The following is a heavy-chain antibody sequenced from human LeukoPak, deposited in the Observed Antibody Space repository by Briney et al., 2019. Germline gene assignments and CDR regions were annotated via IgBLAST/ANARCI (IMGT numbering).Heavy chain of an antibody. CDR1: GFTFSSYE. CDR2: ISSSSTI. V-gene: IGHV3-48*03. J-gene: IGHJ5*02. CDR3: ARELTSSSCFDP. D-gene: IGHD6-13*01. Sequence: GGSLRLSCAASGFTFSSYEMNWVRQAPGKGLEWVSYISSSSTIYYADSVKGRFTISRDNAKNSLYLQMNSLRAEDTAVYYCARELTSSSCFDPWGQGTLVTVSS.